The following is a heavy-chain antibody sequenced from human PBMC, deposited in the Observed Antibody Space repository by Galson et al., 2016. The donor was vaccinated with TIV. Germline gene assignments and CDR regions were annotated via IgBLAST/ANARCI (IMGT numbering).Heavy chain of an antibody. Sequence: QSGAEVKKPGASVKVSCKASGGIFNSYGISWVRQAPGQGLEWMGGIIAIFGTTNYAQKFQGRVTITTDEPTSTVYMELSSLRSDDTAVYYCARGRTYFNSYMDVWGKGTTVTVSS. CDR1: GGIFNSYG. J-gene: IGHJ6*03. V-gene: IGHV1-69*05. CDR2: IIAIFGTT. D-gene: IGHD3-9*01. CDR3: ARGRTYFNSYMDV.